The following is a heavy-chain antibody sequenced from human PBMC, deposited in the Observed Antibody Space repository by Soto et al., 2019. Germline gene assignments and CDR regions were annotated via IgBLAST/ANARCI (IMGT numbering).Heavy chain of an antibody. J-gene: IGHJ6*02. Sequence: SETLSLTCTVSGVSVSSGSYYWTWIRQPPGKGLEWIGYIYYTATTNYNPSLKSRVTISLDTSKNQFSLKLSSMTAADTAVYYCARTYCTTTSCRAHGMDVWGQGTTVTVSS. CDR2: IYYTATT. CDR3: ARTYCTTTSCRAHGMDV. V-gene: IGHV4-61*01. D-gene: IGHD2-8*01. CDR1: GVSVSSGSYY.